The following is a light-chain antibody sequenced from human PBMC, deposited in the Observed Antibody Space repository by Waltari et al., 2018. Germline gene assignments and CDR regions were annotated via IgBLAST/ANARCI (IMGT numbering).Light chain of an antibody. J-gene: IGKJ5*01. CDR1: QDISNY. Sequence: DIQMTQSPSSLSASVGDRVTITCQASQDISNYLNWYQQKPGKAPKLLIYDASNLETGVPSRFSGSGSGTDFTFTINSLQPEDIATYYCQQYDNLPITFSQGTRLEIK. V-gene: IGKV1-33*01. CDR2: DAS. CDR3: QQYDNLPIT.